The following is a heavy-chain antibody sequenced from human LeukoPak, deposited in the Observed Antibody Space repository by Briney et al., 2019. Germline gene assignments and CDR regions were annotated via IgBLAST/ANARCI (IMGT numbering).Heavy chain of an antibody. CDR3: AKDLHWELLRGADY. D-gene: IGHD1-26*01. CDR2: ISGSGGST. J-gene: IGHJ4*02. Sequence: GGTLRLSCAASGFTFSSYGMSWVRQAPGKGLEWVSAISGSGGSTYYADSVKGRFTISRDNSKNTLYLQMNSLRAEDTAVYYCAKDLHWELLRGADYWGQGTLVTVSS. CDR1: GFTFSSYG. V-gene: IGHV3-23*01.